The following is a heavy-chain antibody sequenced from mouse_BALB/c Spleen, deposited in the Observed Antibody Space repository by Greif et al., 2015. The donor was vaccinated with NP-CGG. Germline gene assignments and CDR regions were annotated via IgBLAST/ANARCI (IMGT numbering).Heavy chain of an antibody. CDR1: GYTFTSYW. V-gene: IGHV1S81*02. J-gene: IGHJ3*01. D-gene: IGHD2-4*01. Sequence: QVQLQQSGAELVKPGASVKLYCKASGYTFTSYWMHWVKQRPGQGLEWIGEINPSNGRTNYNEKFKSKATLTVDKSSSTAYMQLSSLTSEDSAVYYCARGYYDYDWFAYWGQGTLVTVSA. CDR2: INPSNGRT. CDR3: ARGYYDYDWFAY.